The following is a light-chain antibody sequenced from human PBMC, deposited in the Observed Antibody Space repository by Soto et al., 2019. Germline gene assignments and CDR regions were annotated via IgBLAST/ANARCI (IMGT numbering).Light chain of an antibody. V-gene: IGKV3-20*01. CDR1: QSVGSY. CDR2: ATS. J-gene: IGKJ1*01. CDR3: QQYGSSGT. Sequence: PGQRATLSCRASQSVGSYLTWYQQKPGQAPRLLIYATSTRATGIPARFSGSGSGTDFTLTISRLEPEDFAVYYCQQYGSSGTFGQGTKVDIK.